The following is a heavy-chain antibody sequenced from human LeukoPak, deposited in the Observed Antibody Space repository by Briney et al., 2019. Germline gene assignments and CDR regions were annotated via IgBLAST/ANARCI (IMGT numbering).Heavy chain of an antibody. D-gene: IGHD4-23*01. V-gene: IGHV3-21*01. CDR2: ISSSSSYI. J-gene: IGHJ4*02. CDR3: ARSPGGNSQGLGY. CDR1: GFTFSSYS. Sequence: PGGSLRLSCAASGFTFSSYSMNWVRQAPGKGLEWVSSISSSSSYIYYADSVKGRFTISRDNAKNSLYLQMNSLRAEDTAVYYCARSPGGNSQGLGYWGQGTLVTVSS.